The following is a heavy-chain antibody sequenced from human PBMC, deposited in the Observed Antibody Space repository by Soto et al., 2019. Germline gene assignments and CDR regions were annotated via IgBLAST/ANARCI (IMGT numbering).Heavy chain of an antibody. V-gene: IGHV1-2*04. CDR1: GYTFTGYY. D-gene: IGHD5-18*01. CDR2: INPNSGGT. J-gene: IGHJ4*02. Sequence: GASVKVSCKASGYTFTGYYMHWVRQAPGQGLEWMGWINPNSGGTNYAQKFQGWVTMTRDSSISTAYMELSRLRSDDTAVYYCARALLICGTATREGFDYWGQGTLVTVSS. CDR3: ARALLICGTATREGFDY.